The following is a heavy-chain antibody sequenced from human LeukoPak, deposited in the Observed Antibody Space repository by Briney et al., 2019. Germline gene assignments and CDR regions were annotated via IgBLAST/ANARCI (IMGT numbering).Heavy chain of an antibody. CDR1: GFTFRTYW. Sequence: PGGSLRLSCAASGFTFRTYWMTWVRQAPGKGLEWVANINPDGSAEYYVDSMKGRFTISRDNAKNLLYLQMNSLRAEDTALYYCARHMDWAFDYWGPGILVIVS. V-gene: IGHV3-7*01. J-gene: IGHJ4*02. CDR3: ARHMDWAFDY. CDR2: INPDGSAE. D-gene: IGHD3/OR15-3a*01.